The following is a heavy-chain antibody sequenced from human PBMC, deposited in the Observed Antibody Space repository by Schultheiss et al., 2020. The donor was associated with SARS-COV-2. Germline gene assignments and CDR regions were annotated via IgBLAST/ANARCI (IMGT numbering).Heavy chain of an antibody. Sequence: GGSLRLSFAASGFTFDDYGMSWVRQAPGKGLEWVSGISGSGGSTYYADSVKGRFTISRDNSKNTLYLQMNSLRAEDTAVYYCASLVVRTTVTPGWGQGTLVTVSS. CDR2: ISGSGGST. CDR3: ASLVVRTTVTPG. J-gene: IGHJ4*02. CDR1: GFTFDDYG. D-gene: IGHD4-17*01. V-gene: IGHV3-23*01.